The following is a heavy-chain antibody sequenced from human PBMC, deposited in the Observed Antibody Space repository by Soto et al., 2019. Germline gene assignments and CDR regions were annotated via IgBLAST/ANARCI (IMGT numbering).Heavy chain of an antibody. Sequence: QVQLVESGGGVVQPGRSLRLSCAASGFTFSSYAMHWVRQAPGKGLEWVAVISYDGSNKYYADSVKGRFTISRDNSKNTLYLQMNSLRAEDTAVYYCAREGGEYYYDSSGYYYEGVDYFDYWGQGTLVTVSS. CDR2: ISYDGSNK. CDR1: GFTFSSYA. J-gene: IGHJ4*02. D-gene: IGHD3-22*01. V-gene: IGHV3-30-3*01. CDR3: AREGGEYYYDSSGYYYEGVDYFDY.